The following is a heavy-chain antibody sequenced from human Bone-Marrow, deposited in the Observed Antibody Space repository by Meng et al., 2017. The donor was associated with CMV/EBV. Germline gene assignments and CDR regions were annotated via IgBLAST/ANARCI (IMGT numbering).Heavy chain of an antibody. J-gene: IGHJ6*02. CDR2: IHSYGDT. V-gene: IGHV4-39*07. CDR3: AREVAAGAYVMDV. D-gene: IGHD2-15*01. CDR1: GGSISSSSYS. Sequence: SEPLSLTCTVSGGSISSSSYSWGWIRQPPGKGLEWIGNIHSYGDTYYNPSLESRVTISLDTSKNQFFLKVSSVTAADTAMYYCAREVAAGAYVMDVWGQGTMVTVSS.